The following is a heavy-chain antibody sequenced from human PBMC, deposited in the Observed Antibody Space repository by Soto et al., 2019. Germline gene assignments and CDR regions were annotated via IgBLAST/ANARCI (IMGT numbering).Heavy chain of an antibody. D-gene: IGHD5-12*01. CDR2: IYYSGST. Sequence: SETLSLTCTVSGGSISSSSYYWGWIRQPPGKGLEWIGYIYYSGSTNYNPSLKSRVTISVDTSKNQFSLKLSSVTGADTAVYYCARALGPDVDIVATDPYLDYWGQGTLVTVSS. CDR1: GGSISSSSYY. CDR3: ARALGPDVDIVATDPYLDY. V-gene: IGHV4-61*05. J-gene: IGHJ4*02.